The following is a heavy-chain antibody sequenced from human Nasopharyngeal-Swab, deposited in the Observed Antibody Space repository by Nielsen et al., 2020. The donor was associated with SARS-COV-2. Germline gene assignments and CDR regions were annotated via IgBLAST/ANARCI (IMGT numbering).Heavy chain of an antibody. CDR2: IYYSRRT. CDR1: GGSISSGGYY. Sequence: SETLSLTCTVSGGSISSGGYYWSWIRQHPGKGLEWIGYIYYSRRTYYNPSLKSRVTISVDTSKNQFSLKLSSVTAADTAVYYWASDYGDYFGDFDYWGQGTLVTVSS. J-gene: IGHJ4*02. D-gene: IGHD4-17*01. CDR3: ASDYGDYFGDFDY. V-gene: IGHV4-31*03.